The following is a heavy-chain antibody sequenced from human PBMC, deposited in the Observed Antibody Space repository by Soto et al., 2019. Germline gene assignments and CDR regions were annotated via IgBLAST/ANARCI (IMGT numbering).Heavy chain of an antibody. CDR3: AKDLEYSSSSYYYYGMDV. J-gene: IGHJ6*02. Sequence: QVQLVESGGGVVQPGRSLRLSCAASGFTFSSYGMHWVRQAPGKGLEWVAVISYDGSNKYYADSVKGRFTISRDNSKNTLYLQMNSLSAEDTAVYYCAKDLEYSSSSYYYYGMDVWGQGTTVTVSS. CDR1: GFTFSSYG. CDR2: ISYDGSNK. D-gene: IGHD6-6*01. V-gene: IGHV3-30*18.